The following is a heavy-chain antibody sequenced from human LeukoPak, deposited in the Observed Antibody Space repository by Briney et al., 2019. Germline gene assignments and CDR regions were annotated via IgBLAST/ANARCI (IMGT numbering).Heavy chain of an antibody. CDR2: IYASGST. CDR3: ARHLLTQRRTTVTPRRGYYYMDV. D-gene: IGHD4-17*01. V-gene: IGHV4-61*02. Sequence: SQTLSLTCTVSGGSISSGSYYWSWIWQPAGKGLEWIGRIYASGSTSYNPSLKSRVTISVDTSKNQFSLKLSSVTAADTAVYYCARHLLTQRRTTVTPRRGYYYMDVWGKGTTVTISS. J-gene: IGHJ6*03. CDR1: GGSISSGSYY.